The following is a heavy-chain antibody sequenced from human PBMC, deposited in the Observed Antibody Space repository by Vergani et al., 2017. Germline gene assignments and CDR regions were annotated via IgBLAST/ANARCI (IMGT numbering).Heavy chain of an antibody. J-gene: IGHJ6*03. D-gene: IGHD2-2*01. CDR3: ARVLIVVVPAAMSGGDPDYYYYYMDV. CDR2: MNPNSGNT. CDR1: GYTFTSYD. V-gene: IGHV1-8*01. Sequence: QVQLVQSGAEVKKPGASVKVSCKASGYTFTSYDINWVRQATGQGLEWMGWMNPNSGNTGYAQKFQGRVNMTRNTSISTAYMELSSLRSEDTAVYYCARVLIVVVPAAMSGGDPDYYYYYMDVWGKGTTVTVSS.